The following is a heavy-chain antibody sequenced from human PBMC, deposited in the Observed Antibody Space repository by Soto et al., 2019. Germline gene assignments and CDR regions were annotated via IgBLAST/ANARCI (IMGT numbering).Heavy chain of an antibody. CDR3: AKLDRITMIVVVGGLPIMDV. V-gene: IGHV3-23*01. CDR1: GFTFSSYA. CDR2: ISGSGGST. D-gene: IGHD3-22*01. Sequence: PGGSLRLSCAASGFTFSSYAMSWVRQAPGKGLEWVSAISGSGGSTYYADSVKGRFTISRDNSKNTLYLQMISLRAEDTAVYYCAKLDRITMIVVVGGLPIMDVWGRGTTVTVSS. J-gene: IGHJ6*02.